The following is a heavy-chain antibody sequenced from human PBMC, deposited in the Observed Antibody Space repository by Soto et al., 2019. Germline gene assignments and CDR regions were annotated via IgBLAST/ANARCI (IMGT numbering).Heavy chain of an antibody. CDR1: GFTFSTYA. Sequence: GSLRLSCAASGFTFSTYAMAWVRQAPGKGLEWVSGVSASGLNTDYADPVKGRFYISRDNSKNTVSLHMNSLRAEDTAVYYCAPHLWFGELYYWGQGTLVTVSS. CDR2: VSASGLNT. V-gene: IGHV3-23*01. CDR3: APHLWFGELYY. D-gene: IGHD3-10*01. J-gene: IGHJ4*02.